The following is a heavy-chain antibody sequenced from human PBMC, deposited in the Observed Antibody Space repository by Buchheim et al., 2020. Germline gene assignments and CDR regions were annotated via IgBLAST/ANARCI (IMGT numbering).Heavy chain of an antibody. CDR1: GFTFSSYG. D-gene: IGHD3-3*01. CDR2: ISYDGSNK. V-gene: IGHV3-30*18. CDR3: AKDLEVVFWSGYYRLYYGMDV. Sequence: QVQLVESGGGVVQPGRSLRLSCAASGFTFSSYGMHWVRQAPGKGLEWVAVISYDGSNKYYADSVKGRFTIYRDTSKNPLYLKMNSLRAEDTAVYYCAKDLEVVFWSGYYRLYYGMDVWGQGTT. J-gene: IGHJ6*02.